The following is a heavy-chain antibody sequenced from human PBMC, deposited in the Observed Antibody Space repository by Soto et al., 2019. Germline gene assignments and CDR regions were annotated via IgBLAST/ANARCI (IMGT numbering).Heavy chain of an antibody. Sequence: ASVKVSCKVSGYTLTELSMHWVRQAPGKGLEWMGGFDPEDGETIYAQKFQGRVTMTEDTSTDTAYMELSSLRSEDTAVYYCATAEPPYHYDSSGYYRFDYWGQGTLVTVSS. CDR3: ATAEPPYHYDSSGYYRFDY. D-gene: IGHD3-22*01. J-gene: IGHJ4*02. CDR2: FDPEDGET. CDR1: GYTLTELS. V-gene: IGHV1-24*01.